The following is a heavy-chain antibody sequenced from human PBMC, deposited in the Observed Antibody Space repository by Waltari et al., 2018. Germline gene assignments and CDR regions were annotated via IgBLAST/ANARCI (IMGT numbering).Heavy chain of an antibody. Sequence: QVQLQQWGAGLLKPSETLSLTCAVYGGSFRGYYWSWIRQPPGKGLEWIGEINHSGSTNYNPALKSRVTISVDTSKNQFSLKLSSVTAADTAVYYCARVSSHRYYYYMDVWGKGTTVTVSS. V-gene: IGHV4-34*01. CDR3: ARVSSHRYYYYMDV. CDR2: INHSGST. J-gene: IGHJ6*03. CDR1: GGSFRGYY.